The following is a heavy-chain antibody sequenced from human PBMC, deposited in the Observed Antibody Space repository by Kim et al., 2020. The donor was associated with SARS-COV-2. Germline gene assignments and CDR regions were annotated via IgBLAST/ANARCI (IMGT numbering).Heavy chain of an antibody. V-gene: IGHV4-31*03. CDR1: GGSISSGGYY. Sequence: SETLSLTCTVSGGSISSGGYYWSWIRQHPGKGLEWIGYIYYSGSTYYNPSLKSRVTISVDTSKNQFSLKLSSVTAADTAVYYCARRTMLSYGDYPFDYWGQGTLVTVSS. J-gene: IGHJ4*02. CDR3: ARRTMLSYGDYPFDY. CDR2: IYYSGST. D-gene: IGHD4-17*01.